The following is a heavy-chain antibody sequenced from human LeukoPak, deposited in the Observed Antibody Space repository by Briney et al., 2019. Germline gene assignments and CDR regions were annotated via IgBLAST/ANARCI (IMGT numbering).Heavy chain of an antibody. CDR3: ARDVTYSSGSLDY. D-gene: IGHD6-19*01. CDR2: IYSGGST. V-gene: IGHV3-66*01. Sequence: GGSLRLSCAASGFTVSSNYMSWVRQAPGKGLEWVSVIYSGGSTYYADSVKGRFTISRDNSKNTLYLQMNSLRAEDTAVYYCARDVTYSSGSLDYWGQGTLVTVSS. CDR1: GFTVSSNY. J-gene: IGHJ4*02.